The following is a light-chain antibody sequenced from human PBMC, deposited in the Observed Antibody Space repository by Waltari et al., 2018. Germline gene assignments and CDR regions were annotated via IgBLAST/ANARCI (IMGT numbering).Light chain of an antibody. CDR2: EVT. V-gene: IGLV2-23*02. J-gene: IGLJ1*01. Sequence: QSGLAQPASASGSPGQSITLPCPGTRSGVGNSNLVSWYQQRPGKAPRLLIYEVTKRAPGTADRFSACKSVNTAALSIAGLQAQEDEADYYCCSYVGLGTYVFGTGTKVTV. CDR3: CSYVGLGTYV. CDR1: RSGVGNSNL.